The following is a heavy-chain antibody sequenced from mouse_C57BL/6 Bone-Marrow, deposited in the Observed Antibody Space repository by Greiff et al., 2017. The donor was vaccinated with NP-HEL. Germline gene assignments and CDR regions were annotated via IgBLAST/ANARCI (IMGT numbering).Heavy chain of an antibody. V-gene: IGHV14-4*01. CDR1: GFNIKDDY. D-gene: IGHD3-1*01. J-gene: IGHJ4*01. CDR3: TTPTRADYYAMDY. CDR2: IDPENGDT. Sequence: VHVKQSGAELVRPGASVKLSCTASGFNIKDDYMHWLKQRPEQGLEWIGWIDPENGDTEYASKFQGKATITADTSSNTAYLQLSSLTSEDTAVYYCTTPTRADYYAMDYWGQGTSVTVSS.